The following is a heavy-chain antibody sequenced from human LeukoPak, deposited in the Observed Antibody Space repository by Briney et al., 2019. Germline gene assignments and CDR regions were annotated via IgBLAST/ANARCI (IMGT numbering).Heavy chain of an antibody. CDR3: ARRVGARRGNFDY. J-gene: IGHJ4*02. CDR1: GGSINILSDY. V-gene: IGHV4-39*01. CDR2: IYYGRST. Sequence: SETLSLTCTVSGGSINILSDYWGWIRQPPGKGLEWIGSIYYGRSTYYNPSLKSRVTISADTPKNQSSLRLSSVTAADTAVYYCARRVGARRGNFDYWGQGTLVTVSS. D-gene: IGHD1-26*01.